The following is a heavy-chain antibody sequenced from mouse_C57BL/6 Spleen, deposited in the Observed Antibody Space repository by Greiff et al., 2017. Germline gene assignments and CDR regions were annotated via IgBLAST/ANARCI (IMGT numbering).Heavy chain of an antibody. J-gene: IGHJ4*01. CDR2: IRLKSDNYAT. CDR3: TGDWGYAMDY. V-gene: IGHV6-3*01. CDR1: GFTFSNYW. Sequence: EVKVEESGGGLVQPGGSMKLSCVASGFTFSNYWMNWVRQSPEKGLEWVAQIRLKSDNYATHYAESVKGRFTISRDDSKSSVYLQMNNLRAEDTGIYYCTGDWGYAMDYWGQGTSVTVSS. D-gene: IGHD4-1*01.